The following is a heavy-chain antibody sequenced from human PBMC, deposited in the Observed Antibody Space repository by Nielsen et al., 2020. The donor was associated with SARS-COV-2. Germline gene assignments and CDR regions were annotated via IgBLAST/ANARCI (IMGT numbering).Heavy chain of an antibody. V-gene: IGHV3-7*03. CDR1: GFTLRDFW. J-gene: IGHJ4*02. Sequence: GGSLRLSCAASGFTLRDFWMSWVRQAPGKGLEWVANVNHDGSAKYYVDSVKGRFTISRDNAKNSLYLEVNSLRADDTAVYFCKSEGNWGQGTLVTVSS. CDR2: VNHDGSAK. CDR3: KSEGN.